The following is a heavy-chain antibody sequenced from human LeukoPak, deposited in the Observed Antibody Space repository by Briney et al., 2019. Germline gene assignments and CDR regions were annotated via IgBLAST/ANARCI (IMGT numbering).Heavy chain of an antibody. V-gene: IGHV3-21*04. Sequence: GGSLRLSCAASGFTFSSYSMNWVRQAPGKGLEWVSSISSSSSYIYYADSVKGRFTISRDNAKNTLYLQMNSLRAEDTAVYYCARETNYDILTGYGYYYYMDVWGKGTTVTISS. CDR3: ARETNYDILTGYGYYYYMDV. J-gene: IGHJ6*03. CDR2: ISSSSSYI. CDR1: GFTFSSYS. D-gene: IGHD3-9*01.